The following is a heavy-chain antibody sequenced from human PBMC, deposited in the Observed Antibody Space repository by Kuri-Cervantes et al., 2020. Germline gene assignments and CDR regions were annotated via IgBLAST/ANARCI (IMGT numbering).Heavy chain of an antibody. CDR2: INHSGST. Sequence: SETLSLTCAVYGGSFSGYYWSWIRQPPGKGLEWIGGINHSGSTNYNPSLKSRVTISVDTSKNQFSLKLSSVTAADTAVYYCARDSGIVAANDAFDIWGQGTMVTVSS. CDR3: ARDSGIVAANDAFDI. V-gene: IGHV4-34*01. J-gene: IGHJ3*02. CDR1: GGSFSGYY. D-gene: IGHD6-13*01.